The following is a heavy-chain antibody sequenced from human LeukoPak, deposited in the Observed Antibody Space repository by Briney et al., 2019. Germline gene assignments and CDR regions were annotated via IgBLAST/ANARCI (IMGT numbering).Heavy chain of an antibody. J-gene: IGHJ5*02. V-gene: IGHV1-2*06. CDR2: INPNSGGT. D-gene: IGHD6-6*01. CDR1: GYTFTGYY. Sequence: ASVKVSCKASGYTFTGYYMRWVRQAPGQGLEWMGRINPNSGGTTYAQKFQGRVTMTRETSISTAYMEMSRLSSDDTAVYYCARDGVYSSSSTWGQGTLVTVSS. CDR3: ARDGVYSSSST.